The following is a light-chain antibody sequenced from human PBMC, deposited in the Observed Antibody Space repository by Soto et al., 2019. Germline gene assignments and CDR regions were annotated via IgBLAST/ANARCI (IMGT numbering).Light chain of an antibody. CDR2: AAS. Sequence: DIQMTQYPSSVSAPVGDRVTITCRASQGVGSWLAWYQQKPGKAPKLLIFAASSLQSGVPSRFSGSGSGTDFTLTISSLQPEDVASYYCQQANSFPWTFGQGTEVEIK. J-gene: IGKJ1*01. V-gene: IGKV1-12*01. CDR3: QQANSFPWT. CDR1: QGVGSW.